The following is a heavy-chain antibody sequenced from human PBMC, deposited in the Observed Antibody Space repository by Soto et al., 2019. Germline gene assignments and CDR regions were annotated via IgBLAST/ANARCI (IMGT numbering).Heavy chain of an antibody. CDR3: ARASTWGPARAEAFDF. V-gene: IGHV1-2*04. CDR1: GYTFTGKY. J-gene: IGHJ4*02. Sequence: ASVKVSCKASGYTFTGKYIHWVRQVPGQGLEWMGWINPNSAGTDYAQKFQGWVTMTRDTSMSTAYMELTRLKSDDTAVYYCARASTWGPARAEAFDFWGQGTLVTVSS. D-gene: IGHD7-27*01. CDR2: INPNSAGT.